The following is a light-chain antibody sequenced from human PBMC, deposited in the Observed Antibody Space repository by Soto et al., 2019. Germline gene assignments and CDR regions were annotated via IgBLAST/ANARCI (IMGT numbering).Light chain of an antibody. CDR2: GNN. Sequence: QSVLTQPPSVSGAPGQRVTISCTGNNSNIGAGYDVHWYQQLPGTAPKLLIYGNNNRPSGVPDRFSGSKSGTSASLAITGLQAEDEADYYCQSYDISLHNYVFGTGTKVTVL. V-gene: IGLV1-40*01. CDR1: NSNIGAGYD. CDR3: QSYDISLHNYV. J-gene: IGLJ1*01.